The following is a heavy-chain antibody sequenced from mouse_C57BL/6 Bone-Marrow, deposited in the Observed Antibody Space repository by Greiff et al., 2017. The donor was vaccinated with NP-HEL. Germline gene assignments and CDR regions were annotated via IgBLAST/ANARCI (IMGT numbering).Heavy chain of an antibody. Sequence: QVQLQQPGAELVRPGPSVKLSCKASGYTFTSYWMHWVKQRPGQGLEWIGVIDPSDSYTNYNQKFKGKATLTVDTSSSTAYMQRSSLTSEDSAVYYWARSYGNYFDYWGQGTTLTVSS. J-gene: IGHJ2*01. CDR1: GYTFTSYW. CDR2: IDPSDSYT. D-gene: IGHD2-1*01. V-gene: IGHV1-59*01. CDR3: ARSYGNYFDY.